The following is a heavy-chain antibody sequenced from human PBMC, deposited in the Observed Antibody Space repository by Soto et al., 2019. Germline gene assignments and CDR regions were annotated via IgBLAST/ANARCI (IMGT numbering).Heavy chain of an antibody. CDR1: GFTVSSNY. CDR3: ARDKKGPDYYYYYMDV. V-gene: IGHV3-66*01. Sequence: GGSLRLSCAASGFTVSSNYMSWVRQAPGKGLEWVSVIYSGGSTYYADSVKGRFTISRDNSKNTSYLQMNSLRAEDTAVYYCARDKKGPDYYYYYMDVWGKGTTVTVSS. CDR2: IYSGGST. J-gene: IGHJ6*03.